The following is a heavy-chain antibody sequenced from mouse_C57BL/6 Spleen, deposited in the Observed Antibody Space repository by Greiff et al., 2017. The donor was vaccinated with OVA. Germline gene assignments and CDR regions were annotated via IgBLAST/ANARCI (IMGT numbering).Heavy chain of an antibody. CDR2: INPSNGGT. CDR1: GYTFTSYW. V-gene: IGHV1-53*01. J-gene: IGHJ2*01. Sequence: QVQLQQPGPELVKPGASVRLSCKASGYTFTSYWMHWVKRRPGQGLEWIGNINPSNGGTNYNEQFRSKATLTVDKSSSTAYMQLSSLTSENAAVYYCARYYPDYIDYWGQGTTLTVSS. CDR3: ARYYPDYIDY. D-gene: IGHD1-1*01.